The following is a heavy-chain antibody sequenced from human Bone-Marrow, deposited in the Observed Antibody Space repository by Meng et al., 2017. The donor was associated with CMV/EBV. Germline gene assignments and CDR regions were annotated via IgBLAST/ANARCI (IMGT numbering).Heavy chain of an antibody. CDR1: KFSFSSYS. D-gene: IGHD3-3*01. J-gene: IGHJ4*02. CDR2: INSGSAYK. CDR3: ARDERSARADY. Sequence: GGSLRLSCAASKFSFSSYSMNWVRQAPGKGLEWVSSINSGSAYKYYADSVRGRFTVSRDNAKSSLYLEMNNLRVDDTAIYYCARDERSARADYWGQGTLVTVSS. V-gene: IGHV3-21*01.